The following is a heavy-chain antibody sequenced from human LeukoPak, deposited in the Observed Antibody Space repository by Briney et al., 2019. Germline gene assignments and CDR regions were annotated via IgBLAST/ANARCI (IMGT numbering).Heavy chain of an antibody. J-gene: IGHJ4*02. CDR1: GFTFDDYS. CDR2: LGWNGDII. CDR3: AKGSLIAASGTLFDF. Sequence: GGSLRLSCAASGFTFDDYSMHWVRQSPGKGLEWLTGLGWNGDIIDYADSVKGRFTISRDNAKNSLYLQMDSLKTEDTALYYCAKGSLIAASGTLFDFWGQGTRVTVSS. D-gene: IGHD6-13*01. V-gene: IGHV3-9*01.